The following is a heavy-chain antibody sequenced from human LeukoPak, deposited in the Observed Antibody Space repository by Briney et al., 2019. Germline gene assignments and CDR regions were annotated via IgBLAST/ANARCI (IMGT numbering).Heavy chain of an antibody. Sequence: SETLSLTCAVYGGSFSGYYWTWIRQTPEKGLEWIGEMNPSGSTSYNPSLKSRVTISVDTSKNQFSLRLSSVTAADTAVYYCARGRQDVTMIVVVMTAVSYYLDVWGKGTTVTVS. J-gene: IGHJ6*03. D-gene: IGHD3-22*01. CDR2: MNPSGST. V-gene: IGHV4-34*01. CDR3: ARGRQDVTMIVVVMTAVSYYLDV. CDR1: GGSFSGYY.